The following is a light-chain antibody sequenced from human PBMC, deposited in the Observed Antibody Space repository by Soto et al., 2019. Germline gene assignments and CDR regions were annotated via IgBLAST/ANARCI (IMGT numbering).Light chain of an antibody. CDR3: ATWDASRNGWV. CDR1: SSNIGSYT. Sequence: QSVLTQPPSASGTPGQRVTISCSGSSSNIGSYTVNWYQQLPGTAPKLLIYSDNQRPSGVPDRFSGSKSGTSASLAISGLQSEDKADYYCATWDASRNGWVFGGGTKLTVL. CDR2: SDN. V-gene: IGLV1-44*01. J-gene: IGLJ2*01.